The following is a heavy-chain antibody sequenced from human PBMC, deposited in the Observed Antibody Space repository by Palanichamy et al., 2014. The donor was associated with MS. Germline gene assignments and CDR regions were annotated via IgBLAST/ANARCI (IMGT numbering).Heavy chain of an antibody. D-gene: IGHD3-10*01. CDR1: GGSISSDGYY. CDR2: SITVGAP. J-gene: IGHJ6*03. CDR3: ARSVGYGSGTYYPPPFYYYMDV. V-gene: IGHV4-31*03. Sequence: QVQLQESGPGLVKPSQTLSLTCTVSGGSISSDGYYWSWVRQHPGKGLGVDWGTSITVGAPTTNPSLKSRVTISSDTSRHHFSLRLSSVTAADTAVYFCARSVGYGSGTYYPPPFYYYMDVWGKGTTVIVSS.